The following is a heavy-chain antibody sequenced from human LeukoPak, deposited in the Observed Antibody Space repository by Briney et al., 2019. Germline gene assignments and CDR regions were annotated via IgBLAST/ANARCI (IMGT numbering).Heavy chain of an antibody. CDR1: GFTFSSYE. CDR3: AGSIAAAGTKYFQH. V-gene: IGHV3-48*03. Sequence: SAGSLRLSCAASGFTFSSYEMNWVRQAPGKGLEWVSYISSSGSTIYYADSVKGRFTISRDNAKNSLYLQMNSLRAEDTAVYYCAGSIAAAGTKYFQHWGQGTLVTVSS. D-gene: IGHD6-13*01. J-gene: IGHJ1*01. CDR2: ISSSGSTI.